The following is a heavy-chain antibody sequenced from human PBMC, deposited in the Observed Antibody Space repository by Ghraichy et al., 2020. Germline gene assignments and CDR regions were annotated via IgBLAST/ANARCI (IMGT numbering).Heavy chain of an antibody. CDR1: GYTFTSYY. J-gene: IGHJ4*02. CDR3: ARDPTARGCSSTSCHPTYTFDY. V-gene: IGHV1-46*01. CDR2: INPSGGST. D-gene: IGHD2-2*01. Sequence: ASVKLSCKASGYTFTSYYMHWVRQAPGQGLEWMGIINPSGGSTSYAQKFQGRVTMTRDTSTSTVYMELSSLRSEDTAVYYCARDPTARGCSSTSCHPTYTFDYWGQGTLVTVSS.